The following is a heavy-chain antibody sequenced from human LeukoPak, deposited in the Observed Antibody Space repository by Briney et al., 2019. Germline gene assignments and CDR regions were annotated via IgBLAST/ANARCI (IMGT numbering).Heavy chain of an antibody. CDR3: ARPRPRDWYFDL. J-gene: IGHJ2*01. Sequence: SETLSLTCAVSGGSISSSNWWRWVRQPPGEGREWSGESYHSGSTNYNPPLKIRVTISVDTSKNELSLKLIPVTAADTAVYYCARPRPRDWYFDLWGRGTLVTVSS. V-gene: IGHV4-4*02. CDR1: GGSISSSNW. CDR2: SYHSGST.